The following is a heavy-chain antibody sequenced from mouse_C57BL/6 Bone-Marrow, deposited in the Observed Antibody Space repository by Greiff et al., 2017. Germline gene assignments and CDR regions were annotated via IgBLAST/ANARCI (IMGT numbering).Heavy chain of an antibody. J-gene: IGHJ2*01. CDR1: GFTFSNYW. D-gene: IGHD2-10*01. CDR3: TGPYSYYFDY. Sequence: EVKLMESGGGLVQPGGSMKLSCVASGFTFSNYWMNWVRQSPEKGLEWVAQIRLKSDNYATHYAESVKGRFTISRDDSKSSVYLQMNNLRAEDTGIYYCTGPYSYYFDYGGQGTTLTVSS. CDR2: IRLKSDNYAT. V-gene: IGHV6-3*01.